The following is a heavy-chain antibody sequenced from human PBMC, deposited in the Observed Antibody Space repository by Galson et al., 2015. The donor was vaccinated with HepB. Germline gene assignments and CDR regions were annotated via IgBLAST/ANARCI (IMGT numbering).Heavy chain of an antibody. Sequence: SLRLSCAASGFTFSSYAMSWVRQAPGKGLEWVSTVSASGVSTYYADSVKGRFTISRDNSKNTLYLQMNSLRAEDTALYYCAKSRSGYHLYDYWGQGTLVTVSS. CDR2: VSASGVST. J-gene: IGHJ4*02. CDR1: GFTFSSYA. V-gene: IGHV3-23*01. D-gene: IGHD3-3*01. CDR3: AKSRSGYHLYDY.